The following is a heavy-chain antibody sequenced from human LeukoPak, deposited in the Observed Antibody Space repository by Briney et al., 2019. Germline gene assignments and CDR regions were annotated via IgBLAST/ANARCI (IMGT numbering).Heavy chain of an antibody. D-gene: IGHD6-13*01. CDR2: ISSSSSYI. CDR1: GFTFSSCS. CDR3: ARGSSWTNYYYYYMDV. V-gene: IGHV3-21*01. J-gene: IGHJ6*03. Sequence: PGGSLRLSCAASGFTFSSCSMNWVRQAPGKGLEWISAISSSSSYIYYADSVKGRFTISRDNAKKSLYLQMNSLRAEDTAVYYCARGSSWTNYYYYYMDVWGKGTTVTVSS.